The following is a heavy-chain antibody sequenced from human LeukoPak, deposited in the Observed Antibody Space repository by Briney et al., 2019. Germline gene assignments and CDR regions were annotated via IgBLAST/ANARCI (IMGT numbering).Heavy chain of an antibody. Sequence: GGSLRLSCAASGFTFSSYAMSWVRQAPGKGLEWVSAISGSGGSTYYADSVKGRFTISRDNSKNTLYLQMSSLRSEDTAVYYCAKDARQYCSSTSCYAFDIWGQGTMVTVSS. V-gene: IGHV3-23*01. CDR3: AKDARQYCSSTSCYAFDI. D-gene: IGHD2-2*01. CDR2: ISGSGGST. J-gene: IGHJ3*02. CDR1: GFTFSSYA.